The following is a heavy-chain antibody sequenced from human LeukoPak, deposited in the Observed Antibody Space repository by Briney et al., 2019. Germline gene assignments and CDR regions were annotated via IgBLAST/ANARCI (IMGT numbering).Heavy chain of an antibody. D-gene: IGHD3-22*01. CDR3: AVRGRDYYYDSSGYSDY. CDR1: RFTFSSYS. J-gene: IGHJ4*02. V-gene: IGHV3-21*01. Sequence: GGSLRLSCAASRFTFSSYSMNWVRQAPGKGLEWVSSISSSSSYIYYADSVKGRFTISRDNAKNSLYLQMNSLRAEDTAVYYCAVRGRDYYYDSSGYSDYWGQGTLVTVSS. CDR2: ISSSSSYI.